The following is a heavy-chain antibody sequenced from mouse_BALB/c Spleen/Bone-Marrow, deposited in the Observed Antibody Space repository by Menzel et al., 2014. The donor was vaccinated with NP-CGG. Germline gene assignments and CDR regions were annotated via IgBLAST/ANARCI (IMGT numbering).Heavy chain of an antibody. V-gene: IGHV1S81*02. CDR1: GYTFTSYW. CDR2: INPVNGRN. CDR3: TRYYSWYFDV. Sequence: QVQLQQPGAELVKPGASVKLSCKPSGYTFTSYWIHWVKQRPGQGLEWIGEINPVNGRNDYNEKFKNKATLTVDKSSXTAYMQLSSLTSEDSAVYYCTRYYSWYFDVWRAGTTVTVSS. J-gene: IGHJ1*01. D-gene: IGHD1-1*01.